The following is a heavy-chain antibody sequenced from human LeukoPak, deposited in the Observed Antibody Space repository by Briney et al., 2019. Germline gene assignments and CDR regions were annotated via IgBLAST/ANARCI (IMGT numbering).Heavy chain of an antibody. Sequence: GGSLRLSCAASGFTFSSYWMSWVRQAPGKGLEWVANIKQDGSEKYYVDSVKGRFTISRDNAKNSLYLQMNSLRAEDTAVYYCVSIAASVAFDIWGQGTMVTVSS. CDR2: IKQDGSEK. CDR3: VSIAASVAFDI. CDR1: GFTFSSYW. V-gene: IGHV3-7*01. J-gene: IGHJ3*02. D-gene: IGHD6-13*01.